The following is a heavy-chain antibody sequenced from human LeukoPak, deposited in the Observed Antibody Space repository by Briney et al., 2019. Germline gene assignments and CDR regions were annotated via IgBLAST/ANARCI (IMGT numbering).Heavy chain of an antibody. CDR2: IYYSGST. V-gene: IGHV4-59*08. D-gene: IGHD2-2*01. J-gene: IGHJ3*02. CDR3: ARHGDCSSTSCPHGDAFDI. CDR1: GGSISSYY. Sequence: SETLSLTSTVSGGSISSYYWSWIRQPPGKGLEWIGYIYYSGSTNYNPSLKSRVTISVDTSKNQFSLKLSSVTAADTAVYYCARHGDCSSTSCPHGDAFDIWGQGTMDTVSS.